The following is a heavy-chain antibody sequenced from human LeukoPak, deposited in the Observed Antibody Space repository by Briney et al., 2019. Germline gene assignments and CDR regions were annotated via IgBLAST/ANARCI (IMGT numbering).Heavy chain of an antibody. CDR1: GGSFSGYY. V-gene: IGHV4-34*01. CDR2: INHSGST. J-gene: IGHJ6*02. Sequence: SETLSLTCAVYGGSFSGYYWSWIRQPPGKGLEWIGEINHSGSTNYNPSLKSRVTISVDTSKNQLSLKLSSVTAADTAVYYCARGPSHRYCSGGSCYPPYYYYYGMDVWGQGTTVTVSS. CDR3: ARGPSHRYCSGGSCYPPYYYYYGMDV. D-gene: IGHD2-15*01.